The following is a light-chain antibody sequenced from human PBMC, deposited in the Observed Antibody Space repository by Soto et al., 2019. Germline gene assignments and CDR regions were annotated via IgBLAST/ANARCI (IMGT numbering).Light chain of an antibody. V-gene: IGKV1-9*01. CDR1: QGISRY. CDR2: AAS. Sequence: IQLTQSPSSLSASVGDSVTITCRASQGISRYLSWYQQKPGRAPKLLISAASTLQSVVPARFSGSGSGTDFTLSITSLQPEDFATYYCQQLNTYPVTFGGGTKVEI. CDR3: QQLNTYPVT. J-gene: IGKJ4*01.